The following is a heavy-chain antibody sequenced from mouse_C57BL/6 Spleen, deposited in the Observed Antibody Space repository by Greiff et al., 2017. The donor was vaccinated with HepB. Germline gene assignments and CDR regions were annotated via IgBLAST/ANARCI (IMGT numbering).Heavy chain of an antibody. CDR1: GYSITSGYY. V-gene: IGHV3-6*01. CDR3: ARRKDWAWFAY. Sequence: VQLKESGPGLVKPSQSLSLTCSVTGYSITSGYYWNWIRQFPGNKLEWMGYISYDGSNNYNPSLKNRISITRDTSKNQFFLKLNSVTTEDTATYYCARRKDWAWFAYWGQGTLVTVSA. CDR2: ISYDGSN. J-gene: IGHJ3*01. D-gene: IGHD4-1*01.